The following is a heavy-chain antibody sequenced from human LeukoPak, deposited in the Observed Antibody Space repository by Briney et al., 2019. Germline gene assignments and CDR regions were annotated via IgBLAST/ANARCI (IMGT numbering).Heavy chain of an antibody. CDR3: ARGREPYLDFDY. Sequence: SETLSLTCAVSGGSISSGGYSWSWIRQPPGKGLEWIGYIYHSGSTYYNPSLKSRVTISVDRSKNQFSLKLSSVTAADTAVYYCARGREPYLDFDYWGQGTLVTVSS. CDR1: GGSISSGGYS. CDR2: IYHSGST. J-gene: IGHJ4*02. D-gene: IGHD1-14*01. V-gene: IGHV4-30-2*01.